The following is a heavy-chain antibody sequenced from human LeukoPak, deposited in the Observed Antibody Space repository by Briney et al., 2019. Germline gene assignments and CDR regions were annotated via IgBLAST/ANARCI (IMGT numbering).Heavy chain of an antibody. CDR2: IILILGIA. D-gene: IGHD2-21*02. CDR1: GGTFSSYA. V-gene: IGHV1-69*04. CDR3: ARELLAYCGGDCYDDY. J-gene: IGHJ4*02. Sequence: SVKVSCKASGGTFSSYAISWVRQAPGQGLEWMGRIILILGIANYAQKFQGRVTITADKSTSTAYMELSSLRSEDTAVYYCARELLAYCGGDCYDDYWGQGTLVTVSS.